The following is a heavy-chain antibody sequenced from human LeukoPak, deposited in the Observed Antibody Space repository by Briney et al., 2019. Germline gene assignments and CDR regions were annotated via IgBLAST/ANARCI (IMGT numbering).Heavy chain of an antibody. V-gene: IGHV4-34*01. J-gene: IGHJ6*02. Sequence: PSETLSLTYAVSGGSFSGYYWSWIRQPPGKGLEWIREINHSGSTNYNPSLKSRVTISVDTSKNQFSLKLSSVTAADTAVYYCARSFCSGGSCYSVRYYYYGMDVWGQGTTVTVSS. CDR3: ARSFCSGGSCYSVRYYYYGMDV. CDR2: INHSGST. CDR1: GGSFSGYY. D-gene: IGHD2-15*01.